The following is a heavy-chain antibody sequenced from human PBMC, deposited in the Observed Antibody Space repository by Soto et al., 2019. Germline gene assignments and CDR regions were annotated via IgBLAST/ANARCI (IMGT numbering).Heavy chain of an antibody. Sequence: GGSLRLSCAASGFTFSSYGMHWVRQAPGKGLEWVAVIWYDGSNKYYADSVKGRFTISRDNSKNTLYLQMNSLRAEDTAVYYCARVLGSGSPFDYWGQGTLVTVSS. J-gene: IGHJ4*02. V-gene: IGHV3-33*01. CDR2: IWYDGSNK. CDR1: GFTFSSYG. D-gene: IGHD3-10*01. CDR3: ARVLGSGSPFDY.